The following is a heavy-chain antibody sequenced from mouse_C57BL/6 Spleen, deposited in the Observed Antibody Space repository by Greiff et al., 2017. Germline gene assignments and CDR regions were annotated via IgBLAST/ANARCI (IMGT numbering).Heavy chain of an antibody. CDR3: TRVDYYSNSYAMDY. CDR2: ISSGGDYI. CDR1: GFTFSSYA. D-gene: IGHD2-5*01. V-gene: IGHV5-9-1*02. Sequence: EVKLVESGAGLVKPGGSLKLSCAASGFTFSSYAMSWVRQTPEKRLEWVAYISSGGDYIYYADTVKGRFTISRDNARNTLYLQMSSLKSEETAMYYCTRVDYYSNSYAMDYWGQGTSVTVSS. J-gene: IGHJ4*01.